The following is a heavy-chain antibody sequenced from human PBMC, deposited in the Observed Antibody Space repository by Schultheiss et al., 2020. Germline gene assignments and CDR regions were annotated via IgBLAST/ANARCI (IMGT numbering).Heavy chain of an antibody. Sequence: GGSLRLSCAASGFTFSNAWMNWVRQAPGKGLEWVAVISYDGSNRYYADSVKGRFTISRDNAKNTLYLQMNSLRAEDSAVYYCARDGYSHAPGPFSDAPLFYYGLDVWGPGTTVTVSS. V-gene: IGHV3-30-3*01. CDR1: GFTFSNAW. J-gene: IGHJ6*02. CDR2: ISYDGSNR. D-gene: IGHD5-24*01. CDR3: ARDGYSHAPGPFSDAPLFYYGLDV.